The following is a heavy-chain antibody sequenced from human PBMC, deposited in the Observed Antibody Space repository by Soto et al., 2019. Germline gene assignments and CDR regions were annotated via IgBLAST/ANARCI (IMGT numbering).Heavy chain of an antibody. J-gene: IGHJ4*02. CDR1: GASVSSAEHY. D-gene: IGHD5-12*01. V-gene: IGHV4-30-4*01. Sequence: QVQLQESGPGLVKASQTLSLTCTLSGASVSSAEHYWSWIRQPPGKVLEWIGYTYYSGGSYYNAPRQRRVSISVDTSQNQFSLKLTSVTAADTAVYYCARLSGYDPAGAADKWGPGILVSVSS. CDR3: ARLSGYDPAGAADK. CDR2: TYYSGGS.